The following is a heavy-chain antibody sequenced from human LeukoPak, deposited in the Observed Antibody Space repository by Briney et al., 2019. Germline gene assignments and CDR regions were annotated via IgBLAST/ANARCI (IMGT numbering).Heavy chain of an antibody. V-gene: IGHV4-4*07. CDR2: IYTSGST. Sequence: KPSETLSLTCTVSGGSISSYYWSWIRQPAGKGLEWIGRIYTSGSTNYNPSLKSRVTMSVDTSKNQFSLKLSSVTAADTAVYYCAGYSSSWKYYYMDVWGKGTTVTVSS. D-gene: IGHD6-13*01. J-gene: IGHJ6*03. CDR1: GGSISSYY. CDR3: AGYSSSWKYYYMDV.